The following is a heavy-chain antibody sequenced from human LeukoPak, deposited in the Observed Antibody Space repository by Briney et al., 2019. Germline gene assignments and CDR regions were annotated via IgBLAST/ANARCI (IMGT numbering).Heavy chain of an antibody. CDR3: AKEGDIVVVVAATAPNWFDP. CDR2: ISGSGGST. CDR1: GFTFSSYA. Sequence: GGSLRLSCAASGFTFSSYAMSWFRQAPGKGLEWVSAISGSGGSTYYADSVKGRFTISRDNSKNTLYLQMNSLRAEDTAVYYCAKEGDIVVVVAATAPNWFDPWGQGTLVTVSS. J-gene: IGHJ5*02. D-gene: IGHD2-15*01. V-gene: IGHV3-23*01.